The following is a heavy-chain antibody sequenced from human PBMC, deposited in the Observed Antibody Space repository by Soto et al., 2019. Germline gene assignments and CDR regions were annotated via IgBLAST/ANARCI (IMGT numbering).Heavy chain of an antibody. Sequence: PAGSMRLSCAASGFTFSNYAMSWFRQATGKGLEWVSTFTRSGNTYYADSVKGRFTISRDNSKNTLYLQMDSLRAEDTAVYYCAREFAPGSPNYDYWGLGTLVTVSS. CDR3: AREFAPGSPNYDY. V-gene: IGHV3-23*01. J-gene: IGHJ4*02. CDR1: GFTFSNYA. CDR2: FTRSGNT. D-gene: IGHD3-10*01.